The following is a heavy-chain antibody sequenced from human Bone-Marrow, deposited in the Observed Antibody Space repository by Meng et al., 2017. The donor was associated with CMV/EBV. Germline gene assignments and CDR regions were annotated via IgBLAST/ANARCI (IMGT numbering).Heavy chain of an antibody. CDR3: TRVDCSGPSCHLRPFDI. CDR2: ISGSNLYI. D-gene: IGHD2-2*01. V-gene: IGHV3-21*06. Sequence: GESLKISCAASGFTFSSYSLNWVRQSPGKGLEWVSSISGSNLYINYAESVRGRFTVSRDNAKNSLSLQMNSLRGDDTAIYYCTRVDCSGPSCHLRPFDIWGQGTMVTVSS. CDR1: GFTFSSYS. J-gene: IGHJ3*02.